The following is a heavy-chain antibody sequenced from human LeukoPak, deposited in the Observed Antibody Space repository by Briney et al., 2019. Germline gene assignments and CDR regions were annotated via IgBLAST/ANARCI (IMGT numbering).Heavy chain of an antibody. V-gene: IGHV4-39*07. CDR2: IYYSGST. J-gene: IGHJ5*02. CDR3: ARDRDSSGYTNWFDP. Sequence: GSLRLSCAASGFTVSSNYMSWVRQPPGKGLEWIGSIYYSGSTYYNPSLKSRVTISVDTSKNQFSLKLSSVTAADTAVYYCARDRDSSGYTNWFDPWGQGTLVTVSS. CDR1: GFTVSSNY. D-gene: IGHD3-22*01.